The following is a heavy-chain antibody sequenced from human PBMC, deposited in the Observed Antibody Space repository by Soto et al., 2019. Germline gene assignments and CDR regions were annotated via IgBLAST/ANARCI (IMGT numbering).Heavy chain of an antibody. CDR1: GGSVSSGSYY. J-gene: IGHJ4*02. V-gene: IGHV4-61*01. CDR2: ISYRGST. Sequence: QVQLQESGPGLVKPSETLSLTCTVSGGSVSSGSYYWSWIRQPPGKGLEWVGYISYRGSTNYNPRDEGRVPISGDTYKDQCSLKLNSVTAADTAVYYCARDRIGLRGDPFAFWGQGTLVTVSS. CDR3: ARDRIGLRGDPFAF. D-gene: IGHD4-17*01.